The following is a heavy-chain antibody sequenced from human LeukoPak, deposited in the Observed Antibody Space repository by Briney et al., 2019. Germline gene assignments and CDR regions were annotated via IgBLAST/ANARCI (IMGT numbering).Heavy chain of an antibody. J-gene: IGHJ4*02. V-gene: IGHV4-39*07. CDR2: IYYSGST. CDR3: AREGNYNIDY. D-gene: IGHD3-9*01. Sequence: SETLSLTCTVSGGSISSSSYYWGWIRQPPGKGLEWIGSIYYSGSTYYNPSLKGRVTLSVDTSKNQFSLKLISVTAADTAVYFCAREGNYNIDYWGLGTLVTVSS. CDR1: GGSISSSSYY.